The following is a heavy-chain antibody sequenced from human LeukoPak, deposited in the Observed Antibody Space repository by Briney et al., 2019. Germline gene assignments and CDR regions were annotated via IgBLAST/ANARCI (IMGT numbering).Heavy chain of an antibody. Sequence: ASVKVSCKASGYTFTSYGISWVRQAPGQGLEWMGWISAYNGNTNYAQKLQGRVTFTADKSTSTAYMELSSLISEDTAVYYCWKFGGYEERGDDYWGQGTLVTVSS. D-gene: IGHD5-12*01. CDR1: GYTFTSYG. V-gene: IGHV1-18*01. CDR2: ISAYNGNT. CDR3: WKFGGYEERGDDY. J-gene: IGHJ4*02.